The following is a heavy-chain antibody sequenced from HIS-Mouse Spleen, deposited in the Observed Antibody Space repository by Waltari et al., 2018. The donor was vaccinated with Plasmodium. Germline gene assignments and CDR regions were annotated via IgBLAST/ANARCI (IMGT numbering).Heavy chain of an antibody. Sequence: DVQLVDSVGGLHWPGWSQRLSWALSGLPFRTYWTSWVSQALGKGLVRGSRSNGDGSSTRHADSVKGRFTSSRDNAKNTLYLQMNSLRAEDTAVYYCARTIAAAGTGDAFDMWGQGTMVTVSS. CDR2: SNGDGSST. CDR3: ARTIAAAGTGDAFDM. CDR1: GLPFRTYW. D-gene: IGHD6-13*01. J-gene: IGHJ3*02. V-gene: IGHV3-74*01.